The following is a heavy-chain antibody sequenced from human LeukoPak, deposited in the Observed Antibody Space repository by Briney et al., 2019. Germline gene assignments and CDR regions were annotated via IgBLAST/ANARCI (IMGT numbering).Heavy chain of an antibody. CDR1: GGSISRYY. J-gene: IGHJ4*02. CDR3: ARGGEVGGTGSRFDY. Sequence: SETLSLTYNVSGGSISRYYWSWIRQPAGKGLEWIGRVYTSGSTNYNPSLKSRVTMSVETSKSQFSLKLSSVTAADTAIYYCARGGEVGGTGSRFDYWGQGTLVNVSS. D-gene: IGHD1-26*01. CDR2: VYTSGST. V-gene: IGHV4-4*07.